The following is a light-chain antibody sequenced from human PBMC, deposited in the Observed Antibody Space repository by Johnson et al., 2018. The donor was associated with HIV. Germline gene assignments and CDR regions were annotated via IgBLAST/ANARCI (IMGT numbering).Light chain of an antibody. V-gene: IGLV1-51*01. CDR1: SSNIGNNY. CDR3: GTWDNSLTAGV. J-gene: IGLJ1*01. CDR2: DNS. Sequence: QSVLTQPPSLSAAPGQKVTISCSGSSSNIGNNYVSWYQQVPGAAPKLLIYDNSKRPSGIPDRFSGSKSGTSATLGITGLQTGDEADYYCGTWDNSLTAGVFGSGTKVTVL.